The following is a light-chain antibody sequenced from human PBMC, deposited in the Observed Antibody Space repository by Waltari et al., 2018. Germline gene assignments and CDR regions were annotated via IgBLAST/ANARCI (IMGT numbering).Light chain of an antibody. Sequence: DIVLTQSPATLSLSPGERATLPCRASQSVSSYLIWYQQKPGQAPRLLSYDAFNRATGIPARFSGSGSGTDFTLTISSLEPEDFAVYYCQQRANWPITFGQGTRLEIK. V-gene: IGKV3-11*01. CDR3: QQRANWPIT. J-gene: IGKJ5*01. CDR2: DAF. CDR1: QSVSSY.